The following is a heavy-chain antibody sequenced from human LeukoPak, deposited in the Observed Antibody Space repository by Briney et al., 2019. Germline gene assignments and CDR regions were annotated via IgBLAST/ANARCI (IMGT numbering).Heavy chain of an antibody. V-gene: IGHV3-21*01. CDR1: GFTFNTYT. Sequence: GGSLRLSCAVSGFTFNTYTMNWVRQAPGKGLEWVASIVSSTSSTSYADSVKGRFTISTDDAKNSLYVQMNSLGAEDTAVYYCAREHMTMVRGAPRNYYGMDVWGQGTTVTVSS. CDR2: IVSSTSST. CDR3: AREHMTMVRGAPRNYYGMDV. J-gene: IGHJ6*02. D-gene: IGHD3-10*01.